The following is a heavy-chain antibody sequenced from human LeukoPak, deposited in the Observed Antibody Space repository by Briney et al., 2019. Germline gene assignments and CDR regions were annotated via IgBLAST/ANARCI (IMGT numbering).Heavy chain of an antibody. D-gene: IGHD3-3*01. Sequence: TSETLSLTCTVSGGSISSSSYYWVWIRQPPGKGLEWIGTIYYTGSTYYNSSLKSRVTMSVDTSKNQFSLKLSSVTAADTAVYYCARELVFQAIRAFDIWGQGTMVTVSS. J-gene: IGHJ3*02. CDR2: IYYTGST. CDR3: ARELVFQAIRAFDI. V-gene: IGHV4-39*01. CDR1: GGSISSSSYY.